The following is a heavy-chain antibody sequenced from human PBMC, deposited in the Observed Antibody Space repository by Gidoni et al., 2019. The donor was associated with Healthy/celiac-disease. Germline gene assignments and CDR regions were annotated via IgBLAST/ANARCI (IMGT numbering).Heavy chain of an antibody. V-gene: IGHV3-9*01. CDR3: AKDLYGDYVG. Sequence: EVQLVESGGGLVQPGRSLRLSCAASGFTFDEYAMHWVRQAPGKGLEWVSGISWNSGSIGYADSVKGRFTISRDNAKNSLYLQMNSLRAEDTALYYCAKDLYGDYVGWGQGTLVTVSS. D-gene: IGHD4-17*01. CDR2: ISWNSGSI. CDR1: GFTFDEYA. J-gene: IGHJ4*02.